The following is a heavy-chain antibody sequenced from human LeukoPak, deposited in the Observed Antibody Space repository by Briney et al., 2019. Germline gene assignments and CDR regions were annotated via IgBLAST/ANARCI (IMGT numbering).Heavy chain of an antibody. V-gene: IGHV4-4*02. CDR2: IYHSGST. CDR1: GGSISSSNW. J-gene: IGHJ3*02. CDR3: ARDPDSSGTDAFDI. Sequence: PSGTLSLTCAVSGGSISSSNWWSLVRQPPGKGLEWIGEIYHSGSTNYNPSLKSRVTISVDKSKNQFSLKLSSVTAADTAVYYCARDPDSSGTDAFDIWGQGTMVTVSS. D-gene: IGHD3-22*01.